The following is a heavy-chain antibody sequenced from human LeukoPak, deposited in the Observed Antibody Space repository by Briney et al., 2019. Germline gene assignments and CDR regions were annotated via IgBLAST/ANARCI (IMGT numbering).Heavy chain of an antibody. Sequence: GGSLRLSCAASGFTFNNYIMNWVRQAPGEGLEWVSSISRSSSYIYYADSVKGRFTISRDNAKNSLYLQMNSLRAEDTAVYYCARVYGGNLFDYWGQGTLVTVSS. CDR3: ARVYGGNLFDY. CDR1: GFTFNNYI. J-gene: IGHJ4*02. CDR2: ISRSSSYI. D-gene: IGHD4-23*01. V-gene: IGHV3-21*01.